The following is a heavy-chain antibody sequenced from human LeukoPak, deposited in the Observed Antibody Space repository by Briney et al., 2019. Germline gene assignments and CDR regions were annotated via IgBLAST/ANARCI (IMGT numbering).Heavy chain of an antibody. CDR1: GFTFSSYA. V-gene: IGHV3-64*01. CDR2: ISSNGGST. J-gene: IGHJ4*02. CDR3: ARGPAYLY. Sequence: GESLRLSCAASGFTFSSYAMSWVRQAPGKGLEYVSAISSNGGSTYYANSVKGRFTISRDNSKNTLYLQMGSLRAEDMAVYYCARGPAYLYWGQGTLVTVSS.